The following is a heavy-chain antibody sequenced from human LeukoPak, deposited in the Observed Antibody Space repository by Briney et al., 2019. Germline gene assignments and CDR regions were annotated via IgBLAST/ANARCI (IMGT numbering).Heavy chain of an antibody. J-gene: IGHJ4*02. CDR2: INPSGGST. CDR1: GYTFTDYY. Sequence: GASVKVSCKASGYTFTDYYMHWVRQAPGQGLEWMGIINPSGGSTSYAQKFQGRVTMTRDTSTSTVYMELSSLRSEDTAVYYCARGGGEYQPLYYFDYWGQGTLVTVSS. V-gene: IGHV1-46*01. CDR3: ARGGGEYQPLYYFDY. D-gene: IGHD2-2*01.